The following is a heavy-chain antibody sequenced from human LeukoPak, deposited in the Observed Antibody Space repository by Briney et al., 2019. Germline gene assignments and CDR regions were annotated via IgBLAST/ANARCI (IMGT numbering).Heavy chain of an antibody. J-gene: IGHJ4*02. CDR1: GGSFSGYY. CDR3: ARGGYCSSTSCQTDY. CDR2: INHSGST. V-gene: IGHV4-34*01. D-gene: IGHD2-2*01. Sequence: PSETLSLTCAVYGGSFSGYYWSWIRQPPGKGLVWIGEINHSGSTNYNPSLKSRVTISVDTSKNQFSLKLSSVTAADTAVYYCARGGYCSSTSCQTDYWGQGTLVTVSS.